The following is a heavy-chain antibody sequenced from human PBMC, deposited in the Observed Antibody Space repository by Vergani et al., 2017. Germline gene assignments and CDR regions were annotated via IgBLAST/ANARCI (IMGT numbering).Heavy chain of an antibody. CDR2: ISGSGGST. V-gene: IGHV3-23*01. D-gene: IGHD3-3*01. CDR1: GFTFSSYA. CDR3: TTDPGKLYYDFWSGYSSYFDY. J-gene: IGHJ4*02. Sequence: EVQLLESGGGLVQPGGSLRLSCAASGFTFSSYAMSWVRQAPGKGLEWVSAISGSGGSTYYADSVKGRFTISRDNSKNTLYLQMNSLRAEDTAVYYCTTDPGKLYYDFWSGYSSYFDYWGQGTLVTVSS.